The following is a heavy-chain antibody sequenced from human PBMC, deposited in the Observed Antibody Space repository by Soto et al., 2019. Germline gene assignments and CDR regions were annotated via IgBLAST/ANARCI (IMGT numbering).Heavy chain of an antibody. CDR1: GGSISSYY. CDR3: ARVDMSISTSPYYYYGMDV. Sequence: SETLSLTCTVSGGSISSYYWSWIRQPPGKGLEWIGYIYYSGSTNYNPSLKSRVTISVDTSKNQFSLKLSSVTAADTAVYYCARVDMSISTSPYYYYGMDVWGQGTTVTVS. CDR2: IYYSGST. D-gene: IGHD2-2*01. J-gene: IGHJ6*02. V-gene: IGHV4-59*01.